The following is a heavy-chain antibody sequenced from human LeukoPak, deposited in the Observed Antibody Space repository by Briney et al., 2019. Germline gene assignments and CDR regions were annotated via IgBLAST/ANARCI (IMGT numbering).Heavy chain of an antibody. D-gene: IGHD2-8*01. J-gene: IGHJ4*02. Sequence: GGSLRLSCAAYGSIVSTNYMTWVRQAPGKGLEWVSVIHNGGSTYYADSVKGRFTLSIDNSKNMLYLQMNSLRVENTAVYYCAKDSLVLDYWAQGTLVTVSS. V-gene: IGHV3-53*01. CDR1: GSIVSTNY. CDR2: IHNGGST. CDR3: AKDSLVLDY.